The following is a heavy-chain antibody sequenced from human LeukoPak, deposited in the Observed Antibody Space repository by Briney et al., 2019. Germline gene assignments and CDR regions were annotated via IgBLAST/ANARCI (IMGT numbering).Heavy chain of an antibody. V-gene: IGHV1-8*01. D-gene: IGHD1-26*01. CDR3: TRESGTYHGNDY. CDR2: MNPNSGNT. Sequence: GASVKVSCKAPGYTFTSYDINWVRQATGQGLEWMGWMNPNSGNTGYAQKFQGRVTITGDTSISTAYMELSSLRSDDTAVYYCTRESGTYHGNDYWGQGTLVTVSS. CDR1: GYTFTSYD. J-gene: IGHJ4*02.